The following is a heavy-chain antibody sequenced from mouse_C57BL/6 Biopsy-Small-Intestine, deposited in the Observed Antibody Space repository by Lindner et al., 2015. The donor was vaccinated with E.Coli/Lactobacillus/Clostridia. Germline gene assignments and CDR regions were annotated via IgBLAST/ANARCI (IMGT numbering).Heavy chain of an antibody. V-gene: IGHV1-9*01. CDR1: GYTFTGYW. J-gene: IGHJ1*03. CDR2: ALPGSGST. D-gene: IGHD2-3*01. Sequence: VQLQESGAELMKPGASVRLSCKATGYTFTGYWIEWVKQRPGHGLEWIGEALPGSGSTYYNEKFKGKATFTADKSSSTAYMELRSLTSEDSAVYFCARYDDGYVYWYFDVWGTGTTVTVSS. CDR3: ARYDDGYVYWYFDV.